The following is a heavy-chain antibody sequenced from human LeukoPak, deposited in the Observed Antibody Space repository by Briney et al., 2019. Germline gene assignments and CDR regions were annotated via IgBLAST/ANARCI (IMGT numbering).Heavy chain of an antibody. J-gene: IGHJ6*02. CDR3: ARVGSYSSSWYANYYYYGMDV. CDR1: GGSSSGYY. V-gene: IGHV4-34*01. Sequence: SETLSLTCAVYGGSSSGYYWSWIRQPPGKGLEWIGEINHSGSTNYNPSLKSRVTISVDTSKNQFSLKLSSVTAADTAVYYCARVGSYSSSWYANYYYYGMDVWGQGTTVTVSS. CDR2: INHSGST. D-gene: IGHD6-13*01.